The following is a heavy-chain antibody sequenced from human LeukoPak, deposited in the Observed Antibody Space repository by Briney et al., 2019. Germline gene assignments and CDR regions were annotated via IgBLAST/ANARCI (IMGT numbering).Heavy chain of an antibody. Sequence: GASVKVSCKASGGTFSSYAISWVRQAPGQGLEWMGGIIPIFGTANYAQKFQGRVTITADESTSTAYMELSSLRSEDTAVYYCAREAITFGGVIVDTFDYWGQGTLVTVSS. D-gene: IGHD3-16*02. J-gene: IGHJ4*02. CDR1: GGTFSSYA. CDR2: IIPIFGTA. CDR3: AREAITFGGVIVDTFDY. V-gene: IGHV1-69*13.